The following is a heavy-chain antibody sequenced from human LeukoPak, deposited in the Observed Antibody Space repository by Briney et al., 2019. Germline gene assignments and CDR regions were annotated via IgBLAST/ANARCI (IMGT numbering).Heavy chain of an antibody. V-gene: IGHV1-2*06. CDR3: ARPRSMVRGGKNDALDI. Sequence: ASVKVSCKASGYTFTGYYMHWVRQAPGQGLEWMGRINPNSGGTNYAQKFQGRVTMTRDTSISTAYMELSRLRSDDTAVYYCARPRSMVRGGKNDALDIWGQGTMVTVSS. CDR1: GYTFTGYY. CDR2: INPNSGGT. J-gene: IGHJ3*02. D-gene: IGHD3-10*01.